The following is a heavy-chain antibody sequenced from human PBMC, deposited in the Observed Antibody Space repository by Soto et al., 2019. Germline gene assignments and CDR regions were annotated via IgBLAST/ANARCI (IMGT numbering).Heavy chain of an antibody. V-gene: IGHV1-2*04. CDR2: INPNSGVT. Sequence: ASVKVSCKASGYTFTDYYVHWVRQAPGQGLEWMGWINPNSGVTNYAQKFQGWVTLTRDTSVSTAYMELNRLKSADTAVFFCARGVSGWSPFDLWGQGTLVTAPQ. CDR3: ARGVSGWSPFDL. J-gene: IGHJ4*02. D-gene: IGHD6-19*01. CDR1: GYTFTDYY.